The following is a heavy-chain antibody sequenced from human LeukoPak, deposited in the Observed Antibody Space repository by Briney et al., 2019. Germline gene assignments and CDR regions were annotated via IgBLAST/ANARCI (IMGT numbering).Heavy chain of an antibody. CDR2: IYSDGRT. CDR3: ARDSGRFDVFDI. D-gene: IGHD3-10*01. CDR1: GFTVSTNY. Sequence: GGSLRLSCAASGFTVSTNYMSWVRQAPGKGLEWVSVIYSDGRTYYADSVKGRFTISRDNSKNTLYLQMNSLRAEDTAVYYRARDSGRFDVFDIWGQGTMVTVSS. V-gene: IGHV3-53*01. J-gene: IGHJ3*02.